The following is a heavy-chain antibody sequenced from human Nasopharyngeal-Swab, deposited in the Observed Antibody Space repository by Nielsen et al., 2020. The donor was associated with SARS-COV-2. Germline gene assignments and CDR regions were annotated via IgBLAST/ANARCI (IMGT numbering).Heavy chain of an antibody. V-gene: IGHV1-18*01. Sequence: ASVKVSCKASGYTFTSYGISWVRQAPGQGLEWMGWISAYNGNTNYAQKLQGRVTMTTDTSTSTAYMELRSLRSDDTAVYYCARDESWAVAGGDAFDIWGQGTMVTRLL. CDR1: GYTFTSYG. CDR2: ISAYNGNT. D-gene: IGHD6-19*01. J-gene: IGHJ3*02. CDR3: ARDESWAVAGGDAFDI.